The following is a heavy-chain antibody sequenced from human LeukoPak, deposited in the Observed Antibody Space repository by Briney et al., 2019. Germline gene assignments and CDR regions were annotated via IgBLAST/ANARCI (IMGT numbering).Heavy chain of an antibody. CDR2: INPSGGST. CDR3: ARSHITIDAFDI. CDR1: GYTFTSYY. J-gene: IGHJ3*02. Sequence: ASVKVSCKASGYTFTSYYMHWVRQAPGQGLEWMGIINPSGGSTSYARKFQGRVTMTRDMSTSTVYMELSSLRSEDTAVYYCARSHITIDAFDIWGQGTMVTVSS. D-gene: IGHD3-10*01. V-gene: IGHV1-46*01.